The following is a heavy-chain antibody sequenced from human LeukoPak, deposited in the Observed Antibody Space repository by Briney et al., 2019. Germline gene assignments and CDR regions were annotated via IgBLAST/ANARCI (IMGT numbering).Heavy chain of an antibody. J-gene: IGHJ4*02. CDR1: GFTVSSNY. V-gene: IGHV3-23*01. CDR2: MSGSGGST. D-gene: IGHD1-26*01. CDR3: AKGPHSGSQARQTR. Sequence: RGGSLRLSCAASGFTVSSNYMSWVRQAPGKGREWVSAMSGSGGSTYYADSVKGRFTISRDNSKNTLYLQMNSLRAEDTAVYYCAKGPHSGSQARQTRWGQGTLVTVSS.